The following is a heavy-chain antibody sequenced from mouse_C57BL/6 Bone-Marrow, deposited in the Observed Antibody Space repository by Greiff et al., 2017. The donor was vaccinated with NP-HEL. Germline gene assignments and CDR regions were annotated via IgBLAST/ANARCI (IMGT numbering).Heavy chain of an antibody. CDR3: TGEVTFDD. CDR1: GFTFSNYW. D-gene: IGHD2-2*01. CDR2: IRLKSDNYAT. Sequence: EVKLQESGGGLVQPGGSMKLSCVASGFTFSNYWMNWVRQSPEKGLEWVAQIRLKSDNYATHYAESVKGRFTISRDDSKSSVYLQMNNLRAEDTGIYYCTGEVTFDDWGQGTTLTVSS. J-gene: IGHJ2*01. V-gene: IGHV6-3*01.